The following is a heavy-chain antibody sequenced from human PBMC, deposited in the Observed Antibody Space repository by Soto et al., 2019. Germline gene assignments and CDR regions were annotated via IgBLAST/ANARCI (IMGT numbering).Heavy chain of an antibody. CDR1: GGSISSGGYY. D-gene: IGHD1-26*01. V-gene: IGHV4-31*03. CDR2: IYYSGST. Sequence: TLSLTCTVSGGSISSGGYYWRWIRQHPGKGLEWIGYIYYSGSTYYNPSLKSRVTISVDTSKNQFSLKLSSVTAADSAVYYCARGGRWVGATTFFIRNWFDPWVQGTLVTVSS. J-gene: IGHJ5*02. CDR3: ARGGRWVGATTFFIRNWFDP.